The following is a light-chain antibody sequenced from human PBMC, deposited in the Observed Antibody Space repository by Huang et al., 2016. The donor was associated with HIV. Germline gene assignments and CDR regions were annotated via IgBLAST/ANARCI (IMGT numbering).Light chain of an antibody. CDR3: QQYNNWPTT. CDR1: QSVSNN. Sequence: EIVMTQSPGTLSVSPGERATLSCGASQSVSNNLAWYQQKPGQAPRLLIYGASLRATGLPARFSGSGSGTEFTLTISSLQSEDFAVYYCQQYNNWPTTFGPGTKVEIK. CDR2: GAS. J-gene: IGKJ3*01. V-gene: IGKV3-15*01.